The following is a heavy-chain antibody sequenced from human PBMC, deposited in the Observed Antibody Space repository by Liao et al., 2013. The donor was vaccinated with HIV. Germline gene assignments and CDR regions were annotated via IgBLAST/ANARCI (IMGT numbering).Heavy chain of an antibody. V-gene: IGHV4-30-4*08. J-gene: IGHJ4*02. Sequence: QVQLHESGPGLVKPSQTLSLTCSVSGGAISSSDFYWSWIRQPPGKGLEWMGYVYYSGSTYYNPSLKSRISISVDTSKNQFSLNLNSVTAADTAVYFCARSGSNWVSSLDKWGQGTLVTVSS. CDR2: VYYSGST. D-gene: IGHD7-27*01. CDR1: GGAISSSDFY. CDR3: ARSGSNWVSSLDK.